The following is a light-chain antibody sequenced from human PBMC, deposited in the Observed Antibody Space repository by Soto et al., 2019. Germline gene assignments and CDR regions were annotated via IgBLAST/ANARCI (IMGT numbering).Light chain of an antibody. CDR2: DVS. J-gene: IGLJ1*01. Sequence: QSALTQPRSVSGSPGQSVTISCTGTSSDVGGYDFVSWYQQHPGKAPKLMISDVSKRPSGVPDRFSGSKSGNTASLTISGLQAEDEADYYCSSYAGSNNLGVFGTGTKLTVL. V-gene: IGLV2-11*01. CDR3: SSYAGSNNLGV. CDR1: SSDVGGYDF.